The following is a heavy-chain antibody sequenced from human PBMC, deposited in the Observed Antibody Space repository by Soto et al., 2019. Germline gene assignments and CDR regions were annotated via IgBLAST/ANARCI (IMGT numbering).Heavy chain of an antibody. CDR2: IYHSGST. CDR3: ARRDYVYAFDI. D-gene: IGHD4-17*01. Sequence: QVQLEESGPGLVKPSGTLSLTCAVSGGSISSNNWWSWVRQPPGKGLEYIGEIYHSGSTNYNPSLKTRVTISVDPSKNQFSLKLSSVTAADTAVYYCARRDYVYAFDIWGQGTMVTVSS. J-gene: IGHJ3*02. CDR1: GGSISSNNW. V-gene: IGHV4-4*02.